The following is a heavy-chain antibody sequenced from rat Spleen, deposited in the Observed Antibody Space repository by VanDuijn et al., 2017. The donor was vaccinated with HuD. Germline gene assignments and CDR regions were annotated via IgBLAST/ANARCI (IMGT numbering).Heavy chain of an antibody. V-gene: IGHV2S61*01. Sequence: QVQLKESGPGLVQPSQTLSLTCTVSGFSISNYGVIWVRQPPGKGLEWMGGIWGDGSTDYNSALKSRLSISRDTSKSQVFLKMNNLQTEDTAMHFCARSDFSSPYYFDYWGQGVMVTVSS. D-gene: IGHD1-2*01. J-gene: IGHJ2*01. CDR3: ARSDFSSPYYFDY. CDR2: IWGDGST. CDR1: GFSISNYG.